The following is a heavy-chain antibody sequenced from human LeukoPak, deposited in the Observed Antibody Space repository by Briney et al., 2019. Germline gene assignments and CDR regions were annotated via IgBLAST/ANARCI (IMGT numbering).Heavy chain of an antibody. D-gene: IGHD6-6*01. J-gene: IGHJ4*02. V-gene: IGHV3-74*01. CDR3: AREARGGSSSLDY. CDR1: GFTFSRYW. Sequence: GGSLRLSCAASGFTFSRYWMHWVRQAPGKGLVWVSRINTDGRTITYADSVKGRFTISRDNAKNSLYLQMNSLRAEDTAVYYCAREARGGSSSLDYWGQGTLVTVSS. CDR2: INTDGRTI.